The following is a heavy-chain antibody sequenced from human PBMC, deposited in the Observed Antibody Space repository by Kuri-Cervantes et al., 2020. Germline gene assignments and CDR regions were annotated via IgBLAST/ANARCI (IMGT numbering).Heavy chain of an antibody. CDR3: ARGPRDEFDY. J-gene: IGHJ4*02. V-gene: IGHV3-33*01. Sequence: GESLKISCAASGFTFSSYGMHWVRQAPGKGLEWVAVIWYDGSNKYYADSVKGRFTISRDNSKNTLYPQMNSLRAEDTAVYYCARGPRDEFDYWGQGTLVTVSS. CDR2: IWYDGSNK. CDR1: GFTFSSYG.